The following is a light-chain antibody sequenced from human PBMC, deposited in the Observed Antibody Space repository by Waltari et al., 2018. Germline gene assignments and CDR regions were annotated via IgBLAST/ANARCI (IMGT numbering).Light chain of an antibody. CDR3: QQSYTIPIT. CDR1: QSIRTY. J-gene: IGKJ3*01. V-gene: IGKV1-39*01. Sequence: DIQMTQSPSSLSASVGDRVTITCRSSQSIRTYLNWYHQIPGKAPSLLIHAASPLQSGVPSRFSGSGSGTDFTLTISSLQPEDFAIYYCQQSYTIPITFGPGTKVHI. CDR2: AAS.